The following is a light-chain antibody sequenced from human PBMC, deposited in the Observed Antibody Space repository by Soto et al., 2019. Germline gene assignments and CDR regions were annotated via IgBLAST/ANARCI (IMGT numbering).Light chain of an antibody. V-gene: IGKV1-5*01. J-gene: IGKJ1*01. CDR1: QSISSW. CDR2: DAS. Sequence: GDRVTITCRASQSISSWLAWYQQKPGKAPKFLIYDASNLESGVPSRFSGSGSGTEFTLTISSLQPDDFATYYCQQYSSYWTVGQGTKVDSK. CDR3: QQYSSYWT.